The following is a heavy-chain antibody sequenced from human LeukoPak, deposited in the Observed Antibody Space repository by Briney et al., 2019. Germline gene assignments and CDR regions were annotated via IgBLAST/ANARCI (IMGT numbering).Heavy chain of an antibody. J-gene: IGHJ4*02. V-gene: IGHV3-11*01. CDR3: AKAKGPYCSGGSCLAPFDY. CDR1: GFTFSDYY. CDR2: ISSSGSTI. Sequence: GGSLRLSCAASGFTFSDYYMSWIRQAPGKGLEWVSYISSSGSTIYYADSVKGRFTISRDNAKNSLYLQMNSLRAEDTAVYYCAKAKGPYCSGGSCLAPFDYWGQGTLVTVSS. D-gene: IGHD2-15*01.